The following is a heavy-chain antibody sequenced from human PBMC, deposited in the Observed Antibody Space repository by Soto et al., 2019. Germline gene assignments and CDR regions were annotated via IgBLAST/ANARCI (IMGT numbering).Heavy chain of an antibody. CDR2: MNPNSGKT. CDR3: ASVGRWLPLD. Sequence: QVQLVQSGAEVKKPGASVMVSCKASGYTFINYDINWVRQATGQGLEWMGWMNPNSGKTDYAQKFQGRVTMTMNTSIRTAYMELSRLTSEDTAVYYCASVGRWLPLDWGQGTLVTVSS. V-gene: IGHV1-8*01. D-gene: IGHD5-12*01. CDR1: GYTFINYD. J-gene: IGHJ4*02.